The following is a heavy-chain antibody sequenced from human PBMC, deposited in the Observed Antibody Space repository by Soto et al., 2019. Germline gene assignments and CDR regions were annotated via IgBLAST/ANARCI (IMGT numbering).Heavy chain of an antibody. Sequence: QVQLVQSGAEVKEPGASVKVSCKASGYTFTSYGISWDRQAPGQGLERMGWISAYNGNTNYAQKLQGRLTMSKDTSTNTAYMDLRSLRSDDTALYCRARTEERWLQFDHWGQGTLVNVSS. J-gene: IGHJ4*02. D-gene: IGHD5-12*01. V-gene: IGHV1-18*01. CDR2: ISAYNGNT. CDR1: GYTFTSYG. CDR3: ARTEERWLQFDH.